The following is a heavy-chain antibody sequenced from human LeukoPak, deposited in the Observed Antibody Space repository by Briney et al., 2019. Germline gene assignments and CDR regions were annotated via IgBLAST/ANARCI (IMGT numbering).Heavy chain of an antibody. CDR2: ISSSSSYI. Sequence: GGSLRLSCAASGFTFSSYSMNWVRQAPGKGLEWVSSISSSSSYIYYADSVKGRFTISRDNAKNSLYLQMNSLRAVDTAVYYCARDPFLRYSSSWYTGGDYWGQGTLVTVSS. CDR3: ARDPFLRYSSSWYTGGDY. V-gene: IGHV3-21*01. D-gene: IGHD6-13*01. CDR1: GFTFSSYS. J-gene: IGHJ4*02.